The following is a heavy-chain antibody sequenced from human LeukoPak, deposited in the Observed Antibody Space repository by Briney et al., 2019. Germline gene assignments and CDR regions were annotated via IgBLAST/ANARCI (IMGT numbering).Heavy chain of an antibody. CDR1: GYTFTNYG. V-gene: IGHV1-18*01. Sequence: GASVKVSCKASGYTFTNYGISWVRQAPGQGLEWMGWISAYNGHTKYAQKVQGRVTMTRDTSTSTAYMELRSLRSDDTAVYYCARSSGWYKRSSFDYWGQGTLVTVSS. D-gene: IGHD6-19*01. CDR2: ISAYNGHT. CDR3: ARSSGWYKRSSFDY. J-gene: IGHJ4*02.